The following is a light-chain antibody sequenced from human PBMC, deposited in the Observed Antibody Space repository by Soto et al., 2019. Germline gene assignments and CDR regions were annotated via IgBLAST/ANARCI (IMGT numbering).Light chain of an antibody. CDR3: TTWDDSLNGRV. Sequence: QSVLTQPPSASGTPGQTVTMSCSGTSSNIGSNDVNWFQHLPGTAPKLLIYSNRQRPSTVPDRFSASRSGTSASLAISGLLSDDEADYYCTTWDDSLNGRVFGGGTKLTVL. J-gene: IGLJ3*02. V-gene: IGLV1-44*01. CDR2: SNR. CDR1: SSNIGSND.